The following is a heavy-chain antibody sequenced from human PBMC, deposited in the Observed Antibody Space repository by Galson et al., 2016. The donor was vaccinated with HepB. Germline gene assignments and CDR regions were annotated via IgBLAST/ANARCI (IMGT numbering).Heavy chain of an antibody. J-gene: IGHJ4*02. CDR1: GYTFSNYA. Sequence: SVKVSCKASGYTFSNYAIHWIRQAPGQRLEWMGWINADNDDTKYSHDFQARVTISSDTSASTVYMELSSLRSEDTAVYYCARPSRAAMFAYFDFWGQGTLVTVSS. CDR2: INADNDDT. CDR3: ARPSRAAMFAYFDF. D-gene: IGHD2-2*01. V-gene: IGHV1-3*01.